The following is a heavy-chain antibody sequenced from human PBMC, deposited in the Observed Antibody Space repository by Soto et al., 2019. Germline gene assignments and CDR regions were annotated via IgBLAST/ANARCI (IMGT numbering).Heavy chain of an antibody. CDR2: ITGSGGST. V-gene: IGHV3-23*01. J-gene: IGHJ4*02. D-gene: IGHD3-22*01. CDR1: GFPFRDFA. Sequence: GSLRLSCAASGFPFRDFAMSGVRQAPGKGLEWVSGITGSGGSTYYADSVKGRFTISRDNSNDTLYLQMNSLRAEDTAVYYCARPTYYYDSSGPPAYWGQGTLVTVSS. CDR3: ARPTYYYDSSGPPAY.